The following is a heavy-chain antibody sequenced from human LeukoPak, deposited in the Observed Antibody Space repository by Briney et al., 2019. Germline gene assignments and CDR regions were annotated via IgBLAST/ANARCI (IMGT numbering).Heavy chain of an antibody. J-gene: IGHJ5*02. V-gene: IGHV3-74*01. Sequence: GGSLRLSCVASGFTFSSHWMHWVSQVPGKGLVWVSRINSEGSSTSYADSVKGRFTISRDNAKNTLYLQMNSLRVEDMAVYYCARGVAALGWFDPWGQGTLVTVSS. D-gene: IGHD2-15*01. CDR3: ARGVAALGWFDP. CDR2: INSEGSST. CDR1: GFTFSSHW.